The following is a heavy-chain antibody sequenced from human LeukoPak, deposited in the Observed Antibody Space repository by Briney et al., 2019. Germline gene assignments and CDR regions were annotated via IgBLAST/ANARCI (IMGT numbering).Heavy chain of an antibody. D-gene: IGHD4-17*01. CDR3: AKETTVTPFDY. Sequence: PGGSLRLACAASGFTFRSDWMSWVRQSPEKGLEWAANINPDGSATYYVDSVKGRFTISRDNSKNTLYLKMNSLRAEDTAVYYCAKETTVTPFDYWGQGTLVTVSS. V-gene: IGHV3-7*01. CDR1: GFTFRSDW. CDR2: INPDGSAT. J-gene: IGHJ4*02.